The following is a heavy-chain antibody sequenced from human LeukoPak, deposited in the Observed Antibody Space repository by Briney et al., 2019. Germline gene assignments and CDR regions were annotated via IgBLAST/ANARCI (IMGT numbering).Heavy chain of an antibody. J-gene: IGHJ4*02. CDR3: AKGERCFDWLFPL. V-gene: IGHV3-9*01. D-gene: IGHD3-9*01. CDR1: GFTFDDYA. Sequence: QPGRSLRLSCAASGFTFDDYAMHWVRQAPGKGLEWVSGISWNSGSIGYADSVKGRFTISRDNAKNSLYLQMNSLRAEDTALYYCAKGERCFDWLFPLWGQGTLVTVSS. CDR2: ISWNSGSI.